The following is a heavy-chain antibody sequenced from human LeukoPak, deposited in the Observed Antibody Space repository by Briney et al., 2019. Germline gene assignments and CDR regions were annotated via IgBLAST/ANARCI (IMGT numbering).Heavy chain of an antibody. Sequence: GASVNVSCKASGYTFTSYGISWVRQAPGQGLEWMGWISAYNGNTNYAQKLQGRVTITADESTSTAYMELSSLRSDDTAVYYCARGLITIFGVVPSADYWGQGTLVTVSS. D-gene: IGHD3-3*01. CDR1: GYTFTSYG. V-gene: IGHV1-18*01. CDR3: ARGLITIFGVVPSADY. J-gene: IGHJ4*02. CDR2: ISAYNGNT.